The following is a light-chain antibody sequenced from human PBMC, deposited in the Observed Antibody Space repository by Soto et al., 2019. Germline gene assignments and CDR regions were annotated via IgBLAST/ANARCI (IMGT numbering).Light chain of an antibody. J-gene: IGKJ5*01. Sequence: EVVLTQSPGTLSLSPGERATLSCRASQSVSSTYVAWYQHIPGQTPRLLIYGASNRATGIPARFSGSGSGTDFTLTISSLEPEDSAVYYCQQRNVWPPVTFGQGTRLEIK. CDR2: GAS. CDR3: QQRNVWPPVT. CDR1: QSVSSTY. V-gene: IGKV3-11*01.